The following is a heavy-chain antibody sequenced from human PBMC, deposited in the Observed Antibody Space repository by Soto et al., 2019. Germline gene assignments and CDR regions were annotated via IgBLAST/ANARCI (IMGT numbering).Heavy chain of an antibody. CDR1: GGSISSSYW. V-gene: IGHV4-4*02. Sequence: QVQLQESGPGLVKPSGTLSPTCAVSGGSISSSYWWNWVRQTPRGGLEGIGKIYHGGTTNYNPSLKNRVTLSVDKSKNQFSLKLTSVTAADTAVYYCVSSLNYDFWRDGGRHFYFDYWGRGILATVSS. CDR2: IYHGGTT. CDR3: VSSLNYDFWRDGGRHFYFDY. J-gene: IGHJ4*02. D-gene: IGHD3-3*01.